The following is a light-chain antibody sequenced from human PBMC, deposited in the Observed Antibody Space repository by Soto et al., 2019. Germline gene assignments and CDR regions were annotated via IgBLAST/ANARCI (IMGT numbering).Light chain of an antibody. J-gene: IGKJ5*01. CDR2: DAS. CDR3: QQYGSSPIT. V-gene: IGKV3D-20*01. Sequence: EIVLTQSPATMSLSPGERATLSCGASESVSYSYVAWYHLKGGLAPRLLIHDASTRASGIPDRFSGSKSGTDFTLTIRGLEPEDAAVYYCQQYGSSPITFGQGTRLEIK. CDR1: ESVSYSY.